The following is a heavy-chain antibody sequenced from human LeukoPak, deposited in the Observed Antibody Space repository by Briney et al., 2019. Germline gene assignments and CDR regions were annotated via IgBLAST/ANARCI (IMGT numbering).Heavy chain of an antibody. CDR2: ISGSGGNT. Sequence: GGSLRLSCAASGFTFNDYAMIWVRQAPGKGLEWVSAISGSGGNTYYADSVKGRFSISRDNSNNTLYLQMNSLRVEDTAIYYCARRDYGAPWGQGTLVTVSS. V-gene: IGHV3-23*01. CDR1: GFTFNDYA. D-gene: IGHD4/OR15-4a*01. J-gene: IGHJ5*02. CDR3: ARRDYGAP.